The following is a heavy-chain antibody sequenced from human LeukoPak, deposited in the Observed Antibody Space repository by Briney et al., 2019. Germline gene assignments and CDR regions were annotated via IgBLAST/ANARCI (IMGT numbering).Heavy chain of an antibody. CDR1: GDSTSSGSYY. Sequence: SETLSLTCTVSGDSTSSGSYYWSWIRQPAGKGLEWIGRIYTSGSTNYNPSLKSRVTISVDTSKNQFSLKLSSVTAADTAVYYCARDGDYYDSSGYYTNWFDPWGQGTLVTVSS. CDR3: ARDGDYYDSSGYYTNWFDP. V-gene: IGHV4-61*02. D-gene: IGHD3-22*01. J-gene: IGHJ5*02. CDR2: IYTSGST.